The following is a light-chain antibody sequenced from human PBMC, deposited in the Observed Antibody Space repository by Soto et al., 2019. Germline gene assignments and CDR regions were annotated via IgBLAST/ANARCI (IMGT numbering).Light chain of an antibody. CDR1: QSVGGN. Sequence: DIVMTQSPATLSVSPGERVTLSFRASQSVGGNVAWYQQRPGQAPRLLISGASTRATGIPARFSGSGSGTEFTLTISSLQSEDFAVYQGQQYHDWPPLTFGGGTTVEIK. J-gene: IGKJ4*01. CDR2: GAS. V-gene: IGKV3-15*01. CDR3: QQYHDWPPLT.